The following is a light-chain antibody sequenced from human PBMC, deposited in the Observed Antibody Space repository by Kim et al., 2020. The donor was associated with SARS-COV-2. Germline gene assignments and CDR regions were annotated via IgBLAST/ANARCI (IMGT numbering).Light chain of an antibody. Sequence: WAPGERATPSWRASQSVSSYLAWYQQKPGQAPRLLIYDAYNGAPCIPDRFSGSGSGTDFTLTISSLESEYFAVYYCQQRSNWPLTFGGGTKVDIK. V-gene: IGKV3-11*01. CDR3: QQRSNWPLT. CDR2: DAY. CDR1: QSVSSY. J-gene: IGKJ4*01.